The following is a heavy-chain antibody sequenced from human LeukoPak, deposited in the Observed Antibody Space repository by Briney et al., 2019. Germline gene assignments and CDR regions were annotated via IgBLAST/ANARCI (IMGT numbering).Heavy chain of an antibody. V-gene: IGHV3-48*04. Sequence: PGGSLRLSCAASGFTFSNYDMHWVRQAPGKGLEWVSYISSSGSTIYYADSVKGRFTISRDNAKNSLYLQMNSLRAEDTAVYYCARDPYSGSYGNYYYYFMDVWGKGTTVTISS. CDR2: ISSSGSTI. CDR1: GFTFSNYD. J-gene: IGHJ6*03. D-gene: IGHD1-26*01. CDR3: ARDPYSGSYGNYYYYFMDV.